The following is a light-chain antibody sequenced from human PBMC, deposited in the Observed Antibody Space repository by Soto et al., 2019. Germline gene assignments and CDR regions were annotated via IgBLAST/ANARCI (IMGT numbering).Light chain of an antibody. CDR1: QTISSW. CDR2: DAS. Sequence: DIQMTQSPSTLSGSVGDRVTITFRASQTISSWLAWYQQKPGKAPKLLIYDASSLESGVPSRFSGSGSGTEFTLTISSVQPDDFATYYCQHYNSYSEAFGQGTKVDIK. J-gene: IGKJ1*01. CDR3: QHYNSYSEA. V-gene: IGKV1-5*01.